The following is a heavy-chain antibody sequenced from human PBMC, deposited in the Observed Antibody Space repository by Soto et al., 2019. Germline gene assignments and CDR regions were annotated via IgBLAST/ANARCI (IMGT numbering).Heavy chain of an antibody. Sequence: ASVKVSCKASGYTFTGYYMHWVRQAPGQGLEWMGWINPNSGGTNYAQKFQGWVTMTRDTSISTAYMELSRLRSDDTAVYYCARAYDYVWGSYRPYHYYYGTDVWGDGTTVTVSP. J-gene: IGHJ6*04. CDR1: GYTFTGYY. CDR3: ARAYDYVWGSYRPYHYYYGTDV. V-gene: IGHV1-2*04. CDR2: INPNSGGT. D-gene: IGHD3-16*02.